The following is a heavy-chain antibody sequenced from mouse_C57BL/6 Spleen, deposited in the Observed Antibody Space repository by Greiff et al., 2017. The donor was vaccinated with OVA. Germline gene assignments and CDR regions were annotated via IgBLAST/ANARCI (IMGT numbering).Heavy chain of an antibody. D-gene: IGHD3-2*02. V-gene: IGHV1-18*01. CDR3: ARSSSGYKRDFDY. J-gene: IGHJ2*01. Sequence: EVQLQQSGPELVKPGASVKIPCKASGYTFTDYNMDWVKQSHGKSLEWIGDINPNNGGTIYNQKFKGKATLTVDKSSSTAYMELRSLTSEDTAVYYCARSSSGYKRDFDYWGQGTTLTVSS. CDR1: GYTFTDYN. CDR2: INPNNGGT.